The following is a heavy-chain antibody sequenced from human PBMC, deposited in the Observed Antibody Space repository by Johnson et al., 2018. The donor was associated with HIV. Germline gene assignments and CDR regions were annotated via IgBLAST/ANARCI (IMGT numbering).Heavy chain of an antibody. Sequence: VQLVESGGGVVRPGGSLRLSCAASGFSFSSYGMHWVRQAPGKGLEWVAVIWYDGSNKYYTDSVKGRFTISRDNSKNTLYLQMNSLRAEDTAVYFCARGPIADDAFDIWGQGTMVTVSS. J-gene: IGHJ3*02. CDR1: GFSFSSYG. V-gene: IGHV3-33*08. CDR2: IWYDGSNK. D-gene: IGHD3-16*02. CDR3: ARGPIADDAFDI.